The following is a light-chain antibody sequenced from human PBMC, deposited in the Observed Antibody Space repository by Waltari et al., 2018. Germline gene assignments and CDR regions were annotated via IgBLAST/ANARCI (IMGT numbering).Light chain of an antibody. CDR1: SNDVGGYNY. Sequence: HSALTQPASVSGSPGQSITISCTGTSNDVGGYNYVSWYQQHPGKAPKLMIFDVNDRPSGVSIRFSGSKSGNTASLTISGLQAEDEADYYCNSFTSSSTWVFGGGTKLTVL. CDR2: DVN. V-gene: IGLV2-14*01. J-gene: IGLJ3*02. CDR3: NSFTSSSTWV.